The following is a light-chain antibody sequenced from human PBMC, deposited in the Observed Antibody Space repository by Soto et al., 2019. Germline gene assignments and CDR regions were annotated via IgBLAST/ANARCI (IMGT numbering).Light chain of an antibody. Sequence: EIVMTQSPATLSVSPGERATLSCRASQSVSSNLAWYQQKPGQAPRLLIYGASTRATGLPARFSGSGSGTEFTLTISSLQSGDFAVYYCQQYNNWPFTFGPGTKVDIK. V-gene: IGKV3-15*01. J-gene: IGKJ3*01. CDR2: GAS. CDR1: QSVSSN. CDR3: QQYNNWPFT.